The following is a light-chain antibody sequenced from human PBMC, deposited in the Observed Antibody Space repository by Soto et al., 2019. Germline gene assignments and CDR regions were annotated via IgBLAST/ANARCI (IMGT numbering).Light chain of an antibody. J-gene: IGKJ2*01. CDR3: QQYRRSPMYS. Sequence: EIVLTQSPGTLSLSPGERATLSCRASQSVTSSYLAWYQQKPGQAPRLVIHGASTRASGIPDRFSGSGSGTDFTLTISRLVPEDFAVYYCQQYRRSPMYSFGQGTKLEIK. CDR2: GAS. V-gene: IGKV3-20*01. CDR1: QSVTSSY.